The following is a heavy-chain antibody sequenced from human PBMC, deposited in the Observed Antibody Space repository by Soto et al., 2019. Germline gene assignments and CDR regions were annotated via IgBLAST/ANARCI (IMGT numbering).Heavy chain of an antibody. CDR2: IYSGGST. CDR1: GFTVSSNY. V-gene: IGHV3-66*01. Sequence: GGSLRLSCAASGFTVSSNYMSWVRQAPGKGLEWVSVIYSGGSTYYADSVKGRFTIPRDNSKNTLYLQMNSLRAEDTAVYYCAREFGDYGLDYWGQGTLVTVSS. CDR3: AREFGDYGLDY. J-gene: IGHJ4*02. D-gene: IGHD4-17*01.